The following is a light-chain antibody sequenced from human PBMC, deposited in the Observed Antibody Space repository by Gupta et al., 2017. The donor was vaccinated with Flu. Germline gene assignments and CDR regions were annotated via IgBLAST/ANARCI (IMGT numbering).Light chain of an antibody. CDR1: NIGSKS. CDR3: QVCDRNSDHWV. J-gene: IGLJ3*02. CDR2: DNS. Sequence: SSVLTQPPSVSVAPGQTARITCGGNNIGSKSVHWYQQKPDQAPVLVVYDNSDRPSGIPERFSGSNSGNTATLTISRVEAGDEADYYCQVCDRNSDHWVFGGGTKLTVL. V-gene: IGLV3-21*02.